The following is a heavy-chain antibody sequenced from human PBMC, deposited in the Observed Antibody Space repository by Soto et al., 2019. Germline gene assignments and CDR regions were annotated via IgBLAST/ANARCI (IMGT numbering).Heavy chain of an antibody. Sequence: GGSLRLSCAASGLTFSNYAMNWVRQAPGKGLEWVSTTSDSGGNTYYADSVKGRFTISRDNSKTTLYLQMNSLRAEDTAVYYCAKSLTATVYYFDYWGQGTLLTV. CDR1: GLTFSNYA. D-gene: IGHD6-25*01. V-gene: IGHV3-23*01. CDR2: TSDSGGNT. CDR3: AKSLTATVYYFDY. J-gene: IGHJ4*02.